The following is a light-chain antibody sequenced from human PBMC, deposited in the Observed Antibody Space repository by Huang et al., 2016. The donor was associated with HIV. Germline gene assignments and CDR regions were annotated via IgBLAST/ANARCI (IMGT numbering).Light chain of an antibody. V-gene: IGKV1-39*01. J-gene: IGKJ1*01. CDR3: QQGYSTPT. Sequence: DIQMTQSPSSLSASVGDRVTITCRASQSISRYLNWYQHKPGKAPELLIYASSSLQSGVPSRFSGSGSGTDFSLTIRGLQPEDYATDYCQQGYSTPTFGQGTKVEMK. CDR1: QSISRY. CDR2: ASS.